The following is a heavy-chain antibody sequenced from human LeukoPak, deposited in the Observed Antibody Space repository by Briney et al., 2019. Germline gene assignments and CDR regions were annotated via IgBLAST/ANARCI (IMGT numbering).Heavy chain of an antibody. CDR1: GFTFTSSA. Sequence: GTSVKVSCKASGFTFTSSAMQWVRQARGQRLEWIGWTVVGSGNTNYAQKFQERVTITRDMSTSTAYMELSSLRSEDTAVYYCAAGREQGRGAFDIWGQGTMVTVSS. V-gene: IGHV1-58*02. J-gene: IGHJ3*02. CDR2: TVVGSGNT. CDR3: AAGREQGRGAFDI. D-gene: IGHD1-26*01.